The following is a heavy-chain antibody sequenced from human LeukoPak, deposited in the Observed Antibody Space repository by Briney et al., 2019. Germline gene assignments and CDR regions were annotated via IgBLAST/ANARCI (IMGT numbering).Heavy chain of an antibody. V-gene: IGHV3-53*01. CDR3: ARQVLVRGAFDI. Sequence: GGSLRLSCAASGFTVSSNYMSWGRQAPGTGLEWVSVIYSGGSTYYADSVKGRFTISRDNSKNTLYLQMNSLRAEDTAVYYCARQVLVRGAFDIWGQGTMVTVSS. D-gene: IGHD2-21*01. CDR1: GFTVSSNY. CDR2: IYSGGST. J-gene: IGHJ3*02.